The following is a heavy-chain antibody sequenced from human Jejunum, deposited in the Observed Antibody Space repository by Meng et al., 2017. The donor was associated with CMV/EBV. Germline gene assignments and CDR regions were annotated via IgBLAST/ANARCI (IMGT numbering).Heavy chain of an antibody. V-gene: IGHV3-7*01. CDR1: GVTRGSYE. J-gene: IGHJ3*02. Sequence: CARSGVTRGSYERPWVRQAQGKGLEWEANVKEDGSEKANVDSGKGRFTISRDNAKISLYLQMNSLGAEDTAVYYYATVNGHAFDIWGQGTMVTVSS. CDR3: ATVNGHAFDI. D-gene: IGHD2-8*01. CDR2: VKEDGSEK.